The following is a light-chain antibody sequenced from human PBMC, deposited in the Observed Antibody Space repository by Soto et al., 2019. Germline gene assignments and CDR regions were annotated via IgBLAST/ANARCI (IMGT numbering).Light chain of an antibody. V-gene: IGKV3-11*01. CDR3: QQRSNWPRIT. CDR1: QSVSSY. Sequence: EIVLTQSPATLSLSPGERATLSCRASQSVSSYLAWYQQKPGQAPRLLIYDASNRATGIPARFSGSGSGTDFTLTISSLEPEDFAVYYCQQRSNWPRITFDQGTRLEIE. CDR2: DAS. J-gene: IGKJ5*01.